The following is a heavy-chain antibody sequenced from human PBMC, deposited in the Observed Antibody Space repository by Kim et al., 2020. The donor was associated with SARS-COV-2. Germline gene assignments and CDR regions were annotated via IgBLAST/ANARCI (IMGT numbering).Heavy chain of an antibody. J-gene: IGHJ6*02. CDR1: GFTFSSYW. CDR3: ARFTTYYYGFHLLNYGMDV. CDR2: IKQDGSEK. V-gene: IGHV3-7*03. D-gene: IGHD3-10*01. Sequence: GGSLRLSCAASGFTFSSYWMSWVRQAPGKGLEWVANIKQDGSEKYYVDSVKGRFTISRDNAKNSLYLQMNSLRAEDTAVYYCARFTTYYYGFHLLNYGMDVWGQGTTVTVSS.